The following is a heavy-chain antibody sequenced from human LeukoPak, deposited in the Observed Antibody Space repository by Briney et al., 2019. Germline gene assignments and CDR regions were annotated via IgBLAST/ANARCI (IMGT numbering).Heavy chain of an antibody. CDR3: ATDSRSLGML. Sequence: GGSLRLSCAASGFTFSRYWMGWVRQAPGRGLEWVASIKEDGSETAYVASVKGRFTISRDNAKNSLYLQMISLRAEDTAMYHCATDSRSLGMLWGQGTLVTVSS. V-gene: IGHV3-7*01. CDR1: GFTFSRYW. D-gene: IGHD2-8*01. J-gene: IGHJ4*02. CDR2: IKEDGSET.